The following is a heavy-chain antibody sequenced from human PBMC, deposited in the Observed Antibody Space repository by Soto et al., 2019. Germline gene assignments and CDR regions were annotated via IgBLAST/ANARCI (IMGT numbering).Heavy chain of an antibody. Sequence: ASVKVSCKASGYTFTSYYMHWVRQAPGQGLEWMGIINPSGGSTSYAQKFQGRVTMTRDTSTSTVYMELSSLRSEDTAVYYCARVYRGQYDILTGLYGMDVWGQGTTVTVSS. V-gene: IGHV1-46*01. D-gene: IGHD3-9*01. CDR2: INPSGGST. CDR1: GYTFTSYY. CDR3: ARVYRGQYDILTGLYGMDV. J-gene: IGHJ6*02.